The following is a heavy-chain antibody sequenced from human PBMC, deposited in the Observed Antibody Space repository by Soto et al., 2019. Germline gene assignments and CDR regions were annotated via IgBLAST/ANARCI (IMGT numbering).Heavy chain of an antibody. CDR2: ISGSGGST. J-gene: IGHJ6*02. CDR1: GFTFSSYA. CDR3: AKDGVVVVAAKPYYYYGMDV. V-gene: IGHV3-23*01. D-gene: IGHD2-15*01. Sequence: GGSLRLSSAASGFTFSSYAMHWVRQAPGKGLEWVSAISGSGGSTYYADSVKGRFTISRDNSKNTLYLQMNSLRAEDTAVYYCAKDGVVVVAAKPYYYYGMDVWGQGTTVTVSS.